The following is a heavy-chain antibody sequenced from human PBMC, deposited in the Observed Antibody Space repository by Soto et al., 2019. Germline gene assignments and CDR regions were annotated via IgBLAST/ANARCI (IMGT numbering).Heavy chain of an antibody. D-gene: IGHD3-16*01. CDR3: TTSRRS. CDR2: IKSETDGGTT. Sequence: GGSLRLSCEASGFTLSSYSMNWARQAPGKGLEWVGRIKSETDGGTTDYAAPVKGRVTISRDDSKNTLSLQMNSLKTEDTAVYYCTTSRRSWGQGTLVTVSS. J-gene: IGHJ5*02. CDR1: GFTLSSYS. V-gene: IGHV3-15*01.